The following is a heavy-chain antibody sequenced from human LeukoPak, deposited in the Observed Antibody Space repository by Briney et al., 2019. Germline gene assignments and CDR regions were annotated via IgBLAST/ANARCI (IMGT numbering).Heavy chain of an antibody. V-gene: IGHV3-53*01. CDR3: ARVQVVAGRRGSLATFDI. CDR2: IYSGGST. Sequence: GGSLRLACAASGYTVSNHYMSWVRQAPGKGLEWVSVIYSGGSTYSAASVKGRLTISRDNSKHTLYLQMNSLGDEDTAVYYCARVQVVAGRRGSLATFDIWGQGTMVTVSS. CDR1: GYTVSNHY. J-gene: IGHJ3*02. D-gene: IGHD2-15*01.